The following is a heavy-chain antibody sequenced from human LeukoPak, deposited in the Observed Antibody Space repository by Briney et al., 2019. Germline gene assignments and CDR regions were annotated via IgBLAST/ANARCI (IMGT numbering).Heavy chain of an antibody. V-gene: IGHV3-30*18. CDR1: GFTFSSYG. CDR2: ISYDGSNK. D-gene: IGHD3-10*01. J-gene: IGHJ4*02. CDR3: AKASDHWGGSGSYDY. Sequence: PGGSLRLSCAASGFTFSSYGMHWVRQAPGKGLEWVAVISYDGSNKYYADSVKGRFTISRDNSKNTLYLQMNSLRAEDTAVYYCAKASDHWGGSGSYDYWGQGTLVTVSS.